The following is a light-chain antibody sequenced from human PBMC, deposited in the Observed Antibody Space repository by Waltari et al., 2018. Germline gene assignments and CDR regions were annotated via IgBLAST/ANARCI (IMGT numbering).Light chain of an antibody. CDR2: DDS. J-gene: IGLJ1*01. V-gene: IGLV3-1*01. Sequence: YQQRPGQSPILVILDDSKRPSGLPELFSGSSSGKTATLTISGTQALDEADYYCQAWNPNTDLFLFGPETRLTVL. CDR3: QAWNPNTDLFL.